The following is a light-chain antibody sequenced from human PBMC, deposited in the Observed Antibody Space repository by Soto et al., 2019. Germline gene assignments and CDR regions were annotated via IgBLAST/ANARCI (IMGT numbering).Light chain of an antibody. CDR2: YDS. CDR3: QVWDSSSDHPKVV. CDR1: NIGSKS. V-gene: IGLV3-21*04. Sequence: SYELTQPPSVSVAPGKTARITCGGNNIGSKSVHWYQQKPGQAPVLVISYDSDRPSGIPERFSGSNSGNTATLTISRVEAGDEADYYCQVWDSSSDHPKVVFGGGTKLTVL. J-gene: IGLJ2*01.